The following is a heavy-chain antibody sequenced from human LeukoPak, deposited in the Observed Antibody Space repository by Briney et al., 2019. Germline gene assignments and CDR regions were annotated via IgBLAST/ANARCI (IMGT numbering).Heavy chain of an antibody. J-gene: IGHJ4*02. CDR2: INPNSGGT. V-gene: IGHV1-2*06. D-gene: IGHD6-19*01. CDR3: AREYSSGWYQGY. Sequence: ASVNVSFKASGYTFTVYYMHWVRQAPGQGLEWMGRINPNSGGTNYAQKFQGRVTMTRDTSISTAYMELSRLRSDDTAVYYCAREYSSGWYQGYWGQGTLVTVSS. CDR1: GYTFTVYY.